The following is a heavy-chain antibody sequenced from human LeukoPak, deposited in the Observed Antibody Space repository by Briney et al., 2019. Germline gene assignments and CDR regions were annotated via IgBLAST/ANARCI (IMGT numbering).Heavy chain of an antibody. V-gene: IGHV4-59*08. CDR3: ACQPRGYYDSSGHFDY. CDR2: IYYSGST. D-gene: IGHD3-22*01. Sequence: PSETLSLTCTVSGGSISSYYWSWIRQTPGKGLEWIGYIYYSGSTNYNPPLKSRVTISVDTSKNQFSLKLSSVTAADTAVYYCACQPRGYYDSSGHFDYWGQATLVTVSS. CDR1: GGSISSYY. J-gene: IGHJ4*02.